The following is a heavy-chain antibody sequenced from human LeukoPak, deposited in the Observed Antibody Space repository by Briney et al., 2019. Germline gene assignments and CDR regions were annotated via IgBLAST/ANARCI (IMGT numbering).Heavy chain of an antibody. CDR1: GASMSREY. V-gene: IGHV4-59*01. CDR3: APALNWSYFDY. D-gene: IGHD1-20*01. CDR2: IYSTRTS. Sequence: SESLSLTCTVSGASMSREYWSWVGQSRGKGRALIGNIYSTRTSNYNPSLKSRVTISVDTPKNQFSLKLSSVTTADAAVYFCAPALNWSYFDYWGQGTLVTVSS. J-gene: IGHJ4*02.